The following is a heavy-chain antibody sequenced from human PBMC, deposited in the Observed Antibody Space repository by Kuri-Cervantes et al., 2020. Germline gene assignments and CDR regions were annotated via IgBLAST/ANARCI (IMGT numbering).Heavy chain of an antibody. Sequence: GGSLRLSCAASGFTFSSYAMSWVRQAPGKGLEWVAVISYDGSSKNYADSVKGRFSISRDNSKNTLYLQMNSLRAEDTAVYYCARDNYHFDPWGQGTLVTVSS. V-gene: IGHV3-30-3*01. CDR3: ARDNYHFDP. CDR2: ISYDGSSK. CDR1: GFTFSSYA. J-gene: IGHJ5*02. D-gene: IGHD3/OR15-3a*01.